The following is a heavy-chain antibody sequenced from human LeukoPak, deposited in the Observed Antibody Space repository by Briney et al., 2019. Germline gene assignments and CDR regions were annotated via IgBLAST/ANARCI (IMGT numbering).Heavy chain of an antibody. CDR2: ISAYNGNT. D-gene: IGHD2-2*01. Sequence: ASVKVSCKASGYTFTSYGISWVRQAPGQGLEWMGWISAYNGNTNYAQKLQGRVTMTTDTSTNTAYMELRSLRSDDTAVYYCARVDCSSTSCSYYYYGMDVWGQGTTVTVSS. V-gene: IGHV1-18*01. CDR1: GYTFTSYG. J-gene: IGHJ6*02. CDR3: ARVDCSSTSCSYYYYGMDV.